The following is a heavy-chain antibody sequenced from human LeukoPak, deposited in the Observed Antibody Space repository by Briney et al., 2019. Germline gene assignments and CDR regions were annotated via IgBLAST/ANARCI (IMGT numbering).Heavy chain of an antibody. D-gene: IGHD6-13*01. CDR3: ARDRGSSWFPGYYYMDV. J-gene: IGHJ6*03. Sequence: VASVKVSCKASGNIFTSSYTHWVRQAPGQGLEWMGWISAYNGNTNYAQKLQGRVTMTTDTSTSTAYMELRSLRSDDTAVYYCARDRGSSWFPGYYYMDVWGKGTMVTISS. CDR2: ISAYNGNT. V-gene: IGHV1-18*04. CDR1: GNIFTSSY.